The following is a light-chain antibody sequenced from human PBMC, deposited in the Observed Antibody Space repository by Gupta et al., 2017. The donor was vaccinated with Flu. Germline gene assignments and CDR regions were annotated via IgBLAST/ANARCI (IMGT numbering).Light chain of an antibody. Sequence: DIPVTQSPSSLSGFVGDRVTITCRASQTISSYLNWYHHKQGKAPKLLIYGASSWQRGGTSRCVGSGDGTDVNLTISGRQPEDVGAYYCQQRDRDHAHFVFGHGTKV. CDR2: GAS. J-gene: IGKJ3*01. CDR3: QQRDRDHAHFV. V-gene: IGKV1-39*01. CDR1: QTISSY.